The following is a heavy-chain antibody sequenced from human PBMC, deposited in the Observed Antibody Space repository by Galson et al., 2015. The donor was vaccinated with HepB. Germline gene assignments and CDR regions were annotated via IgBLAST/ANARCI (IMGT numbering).Heavy chain of an antibody. V-gene: IGHV3-30*03. CDR3: ARDYCSSTSCYYYYYYGMDV. CDR1: GFTFSSYG. D-gene: IGHD2-2*01. Sequence: SLRLSCAASGFTFSSYGMHWVRQAPGKGLEWVAVISYDGSNKYYADSVKGRFTISRDNSKNTLYLQMNSLRAEDTAVYYCARDYCSSTSCYYYYYYGMDVWGQGTTVTVSS. J-gene: IGHJ6*02. CDR2: ISYDGSNK.